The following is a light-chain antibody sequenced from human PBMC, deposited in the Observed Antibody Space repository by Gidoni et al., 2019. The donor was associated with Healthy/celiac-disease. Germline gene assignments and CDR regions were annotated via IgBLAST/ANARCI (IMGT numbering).Light chain of an antibody. CDR3: GTWDSSLSANWV. V-gene: IGLV1-51*01. Sequence: QSVLTQPPSVSAAPGQKVTISCSGSSSNIGNNYVSWYQQLPGTAPKLLIYDNKKRPSGIPDRFSGSKSGTSATLGITGLQTGDEADYYCGTWDSSLSANWVFGGGTKLTVL. J-gene: IGLJ3*02. CDR2: DNK. CDR1: SSNIGNNY.